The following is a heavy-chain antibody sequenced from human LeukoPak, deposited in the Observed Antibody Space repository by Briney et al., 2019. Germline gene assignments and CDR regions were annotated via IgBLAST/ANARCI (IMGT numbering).Heavy chain of an antibody. J-gene: IGHJ5*02. V-gene: IGHV3-11*04. CDR3: AGVPAAINGWFDP. D-gene: IGHD2-2*01. CDR2: ISSSGSTI. CDR1: GFTFSDYY. Sequence: PGGSLRLSCAASGFTFSDYYMSWIRQAPGKGLEWVSYISSSGSTIYYADSVKGRFTISRDNAKNSLYLQMNSLRAEDTAVYYCAGVPAAINGWFDPWGQGTLVTVSS.